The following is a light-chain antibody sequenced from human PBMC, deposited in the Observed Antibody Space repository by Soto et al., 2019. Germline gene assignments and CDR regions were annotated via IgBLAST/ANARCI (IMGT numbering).Light chain of an antibody. CDR1: QGITSY. CDR2: DAS. V-gene: IGKV1-9*01. J-gene: IGKJ3*01. CDR3: QQIINYL. Sequence: DIQLTQSPSFLSASVGDRVTITCRASQGITSYLAWYQQKPGKAPKLLIYDASTLQSGVTTRISGSGSWTERTLAISSLEPEDFATNYCQQIINYLFGPGTSVDIK.